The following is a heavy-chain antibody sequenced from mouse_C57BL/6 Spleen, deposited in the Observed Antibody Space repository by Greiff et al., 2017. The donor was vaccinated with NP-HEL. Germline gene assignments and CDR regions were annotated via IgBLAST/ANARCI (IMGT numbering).Heavy chain of an antibody. Sequence: EVHLVESGGGLVKPGGSLKLSCAASGFTFSSYAMSWVRQTPEKRLEWVATISDGGSYTYYPDNVKGRFTISRDNAKNNLYLQMSHLKSEDTAMYYCARDDYYGSLYFDYWGQGTTLTVSS. CDR1: GFTFSSYA. D-gene: IGHD1-1*01. CDR2: ISDGGSYT. CDR3: ARDDYYGSLYFDY. J-gene: IGHJ2*01. V-gene: IGHV5-4*01.